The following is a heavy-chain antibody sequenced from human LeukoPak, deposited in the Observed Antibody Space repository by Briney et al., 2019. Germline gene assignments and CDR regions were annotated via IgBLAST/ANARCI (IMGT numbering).Heavy chain of an antibody. D-gene: IGHD2-21*02. CDR3: ARDHSVLVAAIGSAPAFDV. CDR2: GSRAGRSK. CDR1: GFTFSTYS. J-gene: IGHJ3*01. V-gene: IGHV3-48*01. Sequence: GVSLRLSCAASGFTFSTYSLNWVRQAPGKGLEWVSYGSRAGRSKSYADSLKGRFTISRDNARNALFLQINSLGVEDTAVYYCARDHSVLVAAIGSAPAFDVWGHGTMVMVSA.